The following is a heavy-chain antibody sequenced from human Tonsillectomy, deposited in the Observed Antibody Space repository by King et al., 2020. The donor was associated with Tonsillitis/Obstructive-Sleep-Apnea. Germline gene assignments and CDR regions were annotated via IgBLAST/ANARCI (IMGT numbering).Heavy chain of an antibody. V-gene: IGHV4-61*01. J-gene: IGHJ5*02. CDR1: GGSVSSGSHY. CDR2: IYYTGTT. Sequence: QLQESGPGLVKPSETLSLTCSVSGGSVSSGSHYWPWIRQPPGKGLEWIGRIYYTGTTHYNPSLKSRVTISVDTSKNQFSLRLSSVTAADTAVYYCARDRADYDILTGYYKGNWFDPWGQGALVTVSS. CDR3: ARDRADYDILTGYYKGNWFDP. D-gene: IGHD3-9*01.